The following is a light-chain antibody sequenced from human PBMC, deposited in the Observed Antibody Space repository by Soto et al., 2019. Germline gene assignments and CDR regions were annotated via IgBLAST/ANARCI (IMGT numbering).Light chain of an antibody. Sequence: QLVLTQPPSASRTPGQRVTISCSGSSSNIGANPINWYQQLPGTAPKLLIYNNDQRPSGVPDRFSASKSGTSASLAISGLQSEDEADYYCEAWDDSLYGAVLGGGTKLTVL. J-gene: IGLJ2*01. V-gene: IGLV1-44*01. CDR2: NND. CDR1: SSNIGANP. CDR3: EAWDDSLYGAV.